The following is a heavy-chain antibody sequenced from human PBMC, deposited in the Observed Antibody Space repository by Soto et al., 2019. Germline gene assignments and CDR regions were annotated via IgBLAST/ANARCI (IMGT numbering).Heavy chain of an antibody. CDR1: GGSISSYY. D-gene: IGHD6-25*01. CDR3: ARLRLKYAIFDP. V-gene: IGHV4-59*08. J-gene: IGHJ5*02. CDR2: IYYSGST. Sequence: PSETLSLTCTVSGGSISSYYWSWIRQPPGKGLEWIGYIYYSGSTNYNPSLKSRVTISVDTSKNQFSLKLSSVTAADTAVYYCARLRLKYAIFDPWGQATLVTVSS.